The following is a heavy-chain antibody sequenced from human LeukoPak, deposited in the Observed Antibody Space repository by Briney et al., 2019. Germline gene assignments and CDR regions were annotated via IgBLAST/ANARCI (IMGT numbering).Heavy chain of an antibody. CDR2: IRFDGNYK. Sequence: PGGSLRLSCAASGFTFSSYGMHWVRQAPGKGLEWVAFIRFDGNYKDYVDSVKGRFTISRDNSKSTLFLQMDSLRAEDTGVYYCAKTSALPIFGVETNYFDPWGQGTLVTVSS. J-gene: IGHJ5*02. D-gene: IGHD3-3*01. CDR3: AKTSALPIFGVETNYFDP. CDR1: GFTFSSYG. V-gene: IGHV3-30*02.